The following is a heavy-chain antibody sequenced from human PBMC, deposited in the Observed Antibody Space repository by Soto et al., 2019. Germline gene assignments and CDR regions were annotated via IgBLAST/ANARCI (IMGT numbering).Heavy chain of an antibody. D-gene: IGHD2-2*01. V-gene: IGHV3-48*03. CDR2: ISSSGSTI. CDR3: ARLGTYQLLFYGMDV. Sequence: GGSLRLSCAASGFTFRIYEMKWVLQAPGKGLEWISYISSSGSTIHYAESVKGRFSISRDNAKNSLYLQMHSLRAEDTAVYYCARLGTYQLLFYGMDVWGQGTTVTVSS. CDR1: GFTFRIYE. J-gene: IGHJ6*02.